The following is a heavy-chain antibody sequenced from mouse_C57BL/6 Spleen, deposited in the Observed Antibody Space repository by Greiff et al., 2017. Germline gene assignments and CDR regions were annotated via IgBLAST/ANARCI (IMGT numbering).Heavy chain of an antibody. CDR3: ARDRNYLYALDY. J-gene: IGHJ4*01. CDR2: IWSGGST. V-gene: IGHV2-2*01. Sequence: QVQLQQSGPGLVQPSPSLSITCTVSGFSLTSYGVHWVRQSPGKGLEWLGVIWSGGSTDYNAAFISRLSISKDNSKSQVFFKMTSLQADDTSIYSWARDRNYLYALDYWGQGTSVTGSS. D-gene: IGHD5-5*01. CDR1: GFSLTSYG.